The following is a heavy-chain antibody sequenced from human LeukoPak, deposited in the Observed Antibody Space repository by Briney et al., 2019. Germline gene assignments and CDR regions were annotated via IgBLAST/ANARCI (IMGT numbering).Heavy chain of an antibody. CDR3: ARGGWDYDILTGYYRRYFDY. J-gene: IGHJ4*02. V-gene: IGHV4-59*01. Sequence: PSETLSLTCTVSGGSISSYYWSRIRQPPGKGLEWIGYIYYSGSSNYNPSLKSRVTISVDTSKNQFSLKLSSVTAADTAVYYCARGGWDYDILTGYYRRYFDYWGQGTLVTVSS. CDR2: IYYSGSS. CDR1: GGSISSYY. D-gene: IGHD3-9*01.